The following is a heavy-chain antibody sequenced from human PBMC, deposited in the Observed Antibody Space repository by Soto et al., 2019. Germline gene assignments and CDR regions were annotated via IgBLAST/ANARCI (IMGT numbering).Heavy chain of an antibody. CDR2: IYYSGST. V-gene: IGHV4-30-4*01. CDR1: GGSISSGDYY. CDR3: ARASHDFWSGYSISPPPVL. J-gene: IGHJ6*03. D-gene: IGHD3-3*01. Sequence: PSETLSLTCTVSGGSISSGDYYWSWIRQPPGKSLEWIGYIYYSGSTYYNPSLKSRVTISVDTCKNQFSLKLSSVTPADTAVYFCARASHDFWSGYSISPPPVLWGKGTTVTASS.